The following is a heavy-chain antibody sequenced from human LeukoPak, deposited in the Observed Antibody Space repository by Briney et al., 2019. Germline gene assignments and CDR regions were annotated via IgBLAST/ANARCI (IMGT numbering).Heavy chain of an antibody. D-gene: IGHD4-17*01. J-gene: IGHJ4*02. V-gene: IGHV4-34*01. CDR3: ARLVADYGDHFDY. Sequence: SETLSLTCAVYGGSFSGYYWSWIRQPPGKGLEWIGEINHSGSTNYNPSLKSRVTISVDTSKNQFSLKLSSVTAADTAVYYCARLVADYGDHFDYWGQGTLVTVSS. CDR2: INHSGST. CDR1: GGSFSGYY.